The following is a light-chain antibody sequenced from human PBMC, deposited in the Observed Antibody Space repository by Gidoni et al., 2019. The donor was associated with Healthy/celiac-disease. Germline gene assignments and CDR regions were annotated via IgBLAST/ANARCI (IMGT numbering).Light chain of an antibody. CDR1: KLVDKY. J-gene: IGLJ2*01. CDR3: QAWDSSILVV. V-gene: IGLV3-1*01. Sequence: SYELTQPTSVSVSPGQTASITCSGDKLVDKYACWYQQKPGQSPVLVIYQDSKRPSGIPERFSGSNSGNTATLTISGTQAMDEADYYCQAWDSSILVVFGGGTKLTVL. CDR2: QDS.